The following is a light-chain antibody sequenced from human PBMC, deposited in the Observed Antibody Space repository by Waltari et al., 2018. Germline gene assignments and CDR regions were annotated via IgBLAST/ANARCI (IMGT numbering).Light chain of an antibody. CDR1: QSISRF. Sequence: EIMLTQSPGTLSLSPGERATLSCRASQSISRFLAWYQQKPGQAPRLLSFDVSTRGTGIPDRFSGSGSGTDFSLTISRLEPGDSSVYYCQHYVRLPGTFGQGTKLEIK. V-gene: IGKV3-20*01. J-gene: IGKJ1*01. CDR2: DVS. CDR3: QHYVRLPGT.